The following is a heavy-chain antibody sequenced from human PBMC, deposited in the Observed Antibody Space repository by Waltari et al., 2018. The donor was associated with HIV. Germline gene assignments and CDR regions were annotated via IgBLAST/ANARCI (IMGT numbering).Heavy chain of an antibody. D-gene: IGHD3-10*01. CDR1: GDSVSSNSAA. J-gene: IGHJ4*02. V-gene: IGHV6-1*01. Sequence: QVQLQQSGPGLVKPSQTLSLTCAISGDSVSSNSAAWNWIRQSQSRGLEWLGRTYYRSKWYNDYAVSVKSRITINPDTSKNQFSLQLNSVTPEDTAVYYCAREASSFHRGVIDPFDYWGQGTLVTVSS. CDR2: TYYRSKWYN. CDR3: AREASSFHRGVIDPFDY.